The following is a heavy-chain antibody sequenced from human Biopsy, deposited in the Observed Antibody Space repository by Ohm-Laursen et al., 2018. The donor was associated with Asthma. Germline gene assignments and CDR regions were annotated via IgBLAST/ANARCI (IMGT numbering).Heavy chain of an antibody. J-gene: IGHJ4*02. CDR2: VIPIYGTT. D-gene: IGHD1-26*01. V-gene: IGHV1-69*05. CDR3: ARDGPVGAPSDY. Sequence: ASVKVSCKVHGDILSSFGIKWVRKAPGQGLEWMGGVIPIYGTTHTAQKFQGRVTMTTDTSTSTAYMELRSLRSDDTAVYYCARDGPVGAPSDYWGQGTLVTVSS. CDR1: GDILSSFG.